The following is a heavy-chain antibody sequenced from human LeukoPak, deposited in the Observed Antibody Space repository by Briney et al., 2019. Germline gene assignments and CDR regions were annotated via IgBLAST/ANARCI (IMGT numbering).Heavy chain of an antibody. CDR2: ISGDAVSK. Sequence: GGSLRLTCRGSGFTFSSYDMSWVRQAPGKGLEWVSSISGDAVSKYYAESVRGRFTISRYNSKDTLYLQMNSLRAEDTALYFCTKDRHSSGWPNCCDPRGQGSLVLVSS. D-gene: IGHD6-19*01. V-gene: IGHV3-23*01. CDR3: TKDRHSSGWPNCCDP. CDR1: GFTFSSYD. J-gene: IGHJ5*02.